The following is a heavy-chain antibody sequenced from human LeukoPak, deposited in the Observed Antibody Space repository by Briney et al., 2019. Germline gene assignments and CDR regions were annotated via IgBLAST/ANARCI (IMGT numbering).Heavy chain of an antibody. J-gene: IGHJ3*02. CDR1: GFTFSSYE. V-gene: IGHV3-48*03. CDR3: VRWYDAFDI. D-gene: IGHD2-15*01. Sequence: GGPLRLSCAASGFTFSSYEMNWVRQAPGKGLEWVSYISSSGSTIYYADSVKGRFTISRDNAKNPLYLQMHSLRAEDTAVYYCVRWYDAFDIWGQGTMVTVSS. CDR2: ISSSGSTI.